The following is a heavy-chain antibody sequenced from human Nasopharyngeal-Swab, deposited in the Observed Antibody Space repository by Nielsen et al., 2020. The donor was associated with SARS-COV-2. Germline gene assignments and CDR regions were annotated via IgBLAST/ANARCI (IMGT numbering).Heavy chain of an antibody. CDR2: IYYSGST. Sequence: SETLSPTCTVSGGSISSYYWSWIRQPPGKGLEWIGYIYYSGSTNYNPSLKSRVTISVDTSKNQFSLKLSSVTAADTAVYYCARLSYDFWSGYFDYWGQGTLVTVSS. CDR1: GGSISSYY. D-gene: IGHD3-3*01. CDR3: ARLSYDFWSGYFDY. V-gene: IGHV4-59*13. J-gene: IGHJ4*02.